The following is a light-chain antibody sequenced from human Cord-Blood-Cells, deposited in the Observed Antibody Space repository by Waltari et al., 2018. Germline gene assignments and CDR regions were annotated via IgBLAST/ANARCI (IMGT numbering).Light chain of an antibody. CDR3: CSYAGSYTWV. J-gene: IGLJ3*02. CDR1: SSDVGGYNY. CDR2: DVS. V-gene: IGLV2-11*01. Sequence: QSALTQPRSVSGSPGQSVTISCTRTSSDVGGYNYFPWYQQHPGKAPKLMIYDVSKRPSGVPDRFSGSKSGNTASLTISGLQAEDEADYYCCSYAGSYTWVFGGGTKLTVL.